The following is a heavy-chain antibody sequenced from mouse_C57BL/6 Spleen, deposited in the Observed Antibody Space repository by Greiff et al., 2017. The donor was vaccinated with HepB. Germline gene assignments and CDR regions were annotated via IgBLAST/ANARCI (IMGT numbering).Heavy chain of an antibody. D-gene: IGHD2-5*01. CDR3: ARGGTYYSNFYAMDY. CDR1: GYTFTSYW. V-gene: IGHV1-64*01. J-gene: IGHJ4*01. CDR2: IHPNSGST. Sequence: QVQLQQPGAELVKPGASVKLSCKASGYTFTSYWMHWVKQRPGQGLEWIGMIHPNSGSTNYNEKFKSKAKLTVDKSSSTAYMQLSSLTSEDSAVYYCARGGTYYSNFYAMDYWGQGTSVTVSS.